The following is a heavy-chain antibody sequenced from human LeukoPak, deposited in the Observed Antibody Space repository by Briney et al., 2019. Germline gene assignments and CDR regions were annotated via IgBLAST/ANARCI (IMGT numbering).Heavy chain of an antibody. CDR1: GFTFSSYS. V-gene: IGHV3-48*04. CDR3: ARGGTPRRGY. Sequence: GGSLRLSCAASGFTFSSYSMNWVRQAPGKGLEWVSYISSSGSTIYYAESVKGRFTISRDNAKNSLYLQMSSLSAEDTAVYYCARGGTPRRGYWGQGTLVTVSS. D-gene: IGHD1-26*01. J-gene: IGHJ4*02. CDR2: ISSSGSTI.